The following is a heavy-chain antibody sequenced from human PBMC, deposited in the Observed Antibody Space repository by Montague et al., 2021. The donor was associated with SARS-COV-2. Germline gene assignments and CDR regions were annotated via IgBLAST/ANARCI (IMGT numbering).Heavy chain of an antibody. Sequence: SLRLSCAASGFTFSSYAMSWVRQAPGKGLEWVSAISGSGGSTYYADSVKGRFTISRDNSKNTLYLQMDSLRAEDTAVYYCARQAAIAAAGILDYYYYYGMDVWGQGTTVTVSS. CDR1: GFTFSSYA. V-gene: IGHV3-23*01. J-gene: IGHJ6*02. CDR2: ISGSGGST. CDR3: ARQAAIAAAGILDYYYYYGMDV. D-gene: IGHD6-13*01.